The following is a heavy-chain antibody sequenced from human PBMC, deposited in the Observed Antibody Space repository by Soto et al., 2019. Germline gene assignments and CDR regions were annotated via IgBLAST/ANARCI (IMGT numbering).Heavy chain of an antibody. Sequence: TLALTCSVSGASITSGGYSWGWIRQPPGQGLEWIGYMYPSGNTYYNPSLKGRVTISLDHSRNQFSLRLNSVTAADTAVYFCAGSNYEVVAGSVWFDPWGQGTMVTV. V-gene: IGHV4-30-2*01. CDR1: GASITSGGYS. J-gene: IGHJ5*02. D-gene: IGHD2-15*01. CDR2: MYPSGNT. CDR3: AGSNYEVVAGSVWFDP.